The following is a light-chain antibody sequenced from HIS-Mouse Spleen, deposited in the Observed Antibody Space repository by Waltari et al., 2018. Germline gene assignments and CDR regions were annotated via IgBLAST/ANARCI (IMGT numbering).Light chain of an antibody. J-gene: IGLJ2*01. V-gene: IGLV3-1*01. Sequence: SYELTQPPSVSVSPGQTASITCSGDNLGAKYACWSQQTPGQSPVLVIYQDSKRPSGIPERFSGSNSGNTATLTISGTQAMDEADYYCQAWDSSTVVFGGGTKLTVL. CDR2: QDS. CDR1: NLGAKY. CDR3: QAWDSSTVV.